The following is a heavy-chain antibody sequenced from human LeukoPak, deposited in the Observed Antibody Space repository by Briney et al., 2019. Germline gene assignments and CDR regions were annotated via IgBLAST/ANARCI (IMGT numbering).Heavy chain of an antibody. CDR2: IYYSGST. D-gene: IGHD4-11*01. CDR3: ARQKPSTFRQYGRGRPLDS. J-gene: IGHJ4*02. V-gene: IGHV4-30-4*01. Sequence: PSETLSLTCTVSGGSISSGDYYWSWIRQPPGKGLEWIGYIYYSGSTYYNPSLKSRVTILDTSKNQFSLKLSSVTAADTAVYYCARQKPSTFRQYGRGRPLDSWGQGTLVTVSS. CDR1: GGSISSGDYY.